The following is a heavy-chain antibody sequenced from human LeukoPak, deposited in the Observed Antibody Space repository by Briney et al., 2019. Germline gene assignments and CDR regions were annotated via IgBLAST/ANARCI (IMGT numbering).Heavy chain of an antibody. CDR3: FYDRIGQGWFDP. CDR2: IYYSGTT. CDR1: GGSITSLNYY. J-gene: IGHJ5*02. Sequence: PSETLSLTCAVSGGSITSLNYYWGWIRQPPGKGLEWTGIIYYSGTTYYNPSLKSRVTMSVDTSKNQFSLKLRFGTAAATAVYYCFYDRIGQGWFDPWGQGTLVTVSS. V-gene: IGHV4-39*01. D-gene: IGHD5/OR15-5a*01.